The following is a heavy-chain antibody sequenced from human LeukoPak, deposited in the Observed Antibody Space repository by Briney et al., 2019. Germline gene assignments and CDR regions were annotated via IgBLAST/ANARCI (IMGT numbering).Heavy chain of an antibody. V-gene: IGHV1-24*01. J-gene: IGHJ6*03. CDR2: FDPEDGET. Sequence: GASVKVSCKVSGYTLTELSMHWVRQAPGKGLEWMGGFDPEDGETIYAQKFQGRVTMTEDTSTDTAYMELRSLRSDDTAVYYCARAYYYGSIVHYYYYYMDVWGKGTTVTISS. CDR3: ARAYYYGSIVHYYYYYMDV. D-gene: IGHD3-10*01. CDR1: GYTLTELS.